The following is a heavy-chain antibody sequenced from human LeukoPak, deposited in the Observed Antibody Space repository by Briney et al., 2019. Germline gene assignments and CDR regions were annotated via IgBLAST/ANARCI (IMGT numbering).Heavy chain of an antibody. Sequence: PGGSLRLSCAASGFTFSDYSMNWVRQPPGKGLEWVSSISSRSSYISYADSVKGRFTISRDNAKNSLYLEMNSLRAEDTAVYYCANPREDYWGQGALVTVSS. CDR2: ISSRSSYI. V-gene: IGHV3-21*04. CDR3: ANPREDY. J-gene: IGHJ4*02. CDR1: GFTFSDYS.